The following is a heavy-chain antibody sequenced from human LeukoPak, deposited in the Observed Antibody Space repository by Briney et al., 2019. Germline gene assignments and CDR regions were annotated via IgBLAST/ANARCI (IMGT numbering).Heavy chain of an antibody. D-gene: IGHD1-26*01. CDR1: GGSISSYY. CDR2: IYHTGNS. Sequence: SETLSLTCTVSGGSISSYYWSWIRQPPGKGLEWIASIYHTGNSYDNPSLRSRVTVSVDTSKNKFSLKLNSVTAADTAVYYCARDNSGSYFAFDIWGLGTVVTVS. J-gene: IGHJ3*02. CDR3: ARDNSGSYFAFDI. V-gene: IGHV4-59*12.